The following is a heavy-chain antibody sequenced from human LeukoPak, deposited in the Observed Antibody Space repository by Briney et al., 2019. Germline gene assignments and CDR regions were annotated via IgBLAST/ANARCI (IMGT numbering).Heavy chain of an antibody. Sequence: GRSLRLSCAASKFTFSSYSMNWVRQAPGKGLEWVSSISSSSYIYYADSVKGRFTISRDNAKNSLYLQMNSLRAEDTAVYYCARDLTVAGFDYWGQGTLVTVSS. V-gene: IGHV3-21*01. CDR1: KFTFSSYS. D-gene: IGHD6-19*01. CDR2: ISSSSYI. J-gene: IGHJ4*02. CDR3: ARDLTVAGFDY.